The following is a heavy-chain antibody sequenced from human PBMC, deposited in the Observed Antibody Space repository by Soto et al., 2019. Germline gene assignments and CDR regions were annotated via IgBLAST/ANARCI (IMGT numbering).Heavy chain of an antibody. D-gene: IGHD1-1*01. CDR2: ITGTGGST. V-gene: IGHV3-23*01. Sequence: GGSLRLSCAASGFTFGRYAMTWVRQAPGKGLEWVSAITGTGGSTFYADSVKTRFTISRDNFKKTLSLQMDSLRVEDTAIYSCVKGTDGVNRYNYDSWGQGTLVTVPS. J-gene: IGHJ5*01. CDR3: VKGTDGVNRYNYDS. CDR1: GFTFGRYA.